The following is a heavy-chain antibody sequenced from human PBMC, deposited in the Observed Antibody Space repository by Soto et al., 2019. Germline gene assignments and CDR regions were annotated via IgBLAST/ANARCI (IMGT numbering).Heavy chain of an antibody. J-gene: IGHJ6*03. V-gene: IGHV3-23*01. CDR1: GFTFSSYA. D-gene: IGHD2-2*01. CDR2: ISGSGGST. CDR3: QLVVVPAAYYYYMDV. Sequence: EVQLLESGGGLVQPGGSLRLSCAASGFTFSSYAMSWVRQAPGKGLEWVSAISGSGGSTYYADSVKGRFTISRDNSKNTLYLQMNSLRAEDTAVYYCQLVVVPAAYYYYMDVWGKGTTVTVSS.